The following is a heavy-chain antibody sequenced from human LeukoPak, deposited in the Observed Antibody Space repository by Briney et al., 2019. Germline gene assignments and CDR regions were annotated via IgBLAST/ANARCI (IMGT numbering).Heavy chain of an antibody. CDR2: INPNSGGT. CDR3: ARADVSTLRYDPDAFDI. CDR1: GYTFTGYY. V-gene: IGHV1-2*02. D-gene: IGHD4-17*01. J-gene: IGHJ3*02. Sequence: GASVKVSCKASGYTFTGYYIHWVRQAPGQGLEWMGWINPNSGGTNYAQKFQGRVTMTRDTSISTAYMELSRLRSDDTAVYYCARADVSTLRYDPDAFDIWGQGTMVTVSS.